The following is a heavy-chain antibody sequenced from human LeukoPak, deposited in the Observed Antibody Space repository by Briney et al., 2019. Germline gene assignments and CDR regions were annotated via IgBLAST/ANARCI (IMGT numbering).Heavy chain of an antibody. J-gene: IGHJ4*02. CDR1: GFTRGYYG. CDR2: INWSGGST. V-gene: IGHV3-20*04. D-gene: IGHD2-2*01. Sequence: GESLNISCAASGFTRGYYGMSWVRQAPGKGVEWVSGINWSGGSTGYADSVKGRFTISKDNAKNSLYLQMNSLRAEDTALYYCAVYCSRATFRFDYWGQGTLVTVSS. CDR3: AVYCSRATFRFDY.